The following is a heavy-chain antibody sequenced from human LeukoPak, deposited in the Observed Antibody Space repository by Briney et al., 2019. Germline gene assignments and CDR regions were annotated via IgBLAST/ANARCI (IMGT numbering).Heavy chain of an antibody. D-gene: IGHD5-24*01. CDR3: AKDLKMATKPYYYYYDMDV. CDR1: GFTFSSYG. V-gene: IGHV3-30*18. Sequence: GGSLRLSCAASGFTFSSYGMHWVRQAPGKGLEWVAVISYDGSNKYYADSVKGRFTISRDNSKNTLYLQMNSLRAEDTAAYYCAKDLKMATKPYYYYYDMDVWGQGTTVTVSS. CDR2: ISYDGSNK. J-gene: IGHJ6*02.